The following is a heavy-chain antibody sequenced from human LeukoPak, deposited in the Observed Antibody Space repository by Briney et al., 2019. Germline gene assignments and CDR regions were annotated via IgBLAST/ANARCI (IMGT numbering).Heavy chain of an antibody. V-gene: IGHV4-38-2*02. J-gene: IGHJ4*02. CDR1: GYSISSGYY. CDR3: ARDGEGPQNYYNSSGYYDY. Sequence: SETLSLTCTVSGYSISSGYYWGWIRQPPGKGLEWIGSIYHSGSTYYNPSLKSRVTISVDTSKNQFSLKLSSVTAADTAVYYCARDGEGPQNYYNSSGYYDYWGQGTLVTVSS. D-gene: IGHD3-22*01. CDR2: IYHSGST.